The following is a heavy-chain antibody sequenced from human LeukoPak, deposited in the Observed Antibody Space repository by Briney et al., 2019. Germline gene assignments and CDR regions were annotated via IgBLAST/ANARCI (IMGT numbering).Heavy chain of an antibody. CDR3: ARGPRGVLYSSRWHIYFQH. V-gene: IGHV3-21*01. D-gene: IGHD6-13*01. J-gene: IGHJ1*01. CDR2: ICSSSSYI. Sequence: PGGSLRLSCAASGFTFSSYSMNWVRQAPGKGLEWVSSICSSSSYIYYADSVKGRFTISRDNAKNSLYLQMNSLRAEDTAVYYCARGPRGVLYSSRWHIYFQHWGQGTLVTVSS. CDR1: GFTFSSYS.